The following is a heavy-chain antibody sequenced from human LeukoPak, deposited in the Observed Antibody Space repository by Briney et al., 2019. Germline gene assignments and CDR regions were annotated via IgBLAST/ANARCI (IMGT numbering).Heavy chain of an antibody. CDR1: GFTFSSRW. CDR2: IKEDGSVK. J-gene: IGHJ4*02. D-gene: IGHD6-19*01. Sequence: GGSLRLSCTASGFTFSSRWMTWVRQPPGKGLEWVANIKEDGSVKYYVDSVKGRFTISGDNTKNVLYLQMNSLRADDTAVYFCARDSTWLLDYWGQGTLITVSS. CDR3: ARDSTWLLDY. V-gene: IGHV3-7*03.